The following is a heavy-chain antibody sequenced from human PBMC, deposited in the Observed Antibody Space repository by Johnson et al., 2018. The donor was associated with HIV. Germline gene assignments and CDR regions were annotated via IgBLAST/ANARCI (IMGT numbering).Heavy chain of an antibody. V-gene: IGHV3-11*01. J-gene: IGHJ3*02. CDR1: GFTFSDCY. CDR3: ARANSYGDYRAKAFDI. CDR2: ISSSGLTI. D-gene: IGHD4-17*01. Sequence: QVQLVESGGGLVKPGGSLRLSCAASGFTFSDCYMSWLRQAPGKGLEWVSYISSSGLTIYYADSVQGRFTISRDNAKNSLYLQMNSLRAEDTALYYCARANSYGDYRAKAFDIWGQGTMVTVSS.